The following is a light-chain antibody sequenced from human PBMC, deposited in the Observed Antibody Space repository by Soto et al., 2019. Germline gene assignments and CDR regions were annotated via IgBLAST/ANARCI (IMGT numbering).Light chain of an antibody. CDR2: DAS. J-gene: IGKJ4*01. V-gene: IGKV3-11*01. Sequence: EIVLTQSPATLSLSPGDSATLSCRASQSIRSYLAWYQQKRGQAPRLLIYDASNRATGIPARFSGSGSGTDFSLTIRSLEPEDFAVYYCQQRSSWPLTFGGGTKVEIK. CDR3: QQRSSWPLT. CDR1: QSIRSY.